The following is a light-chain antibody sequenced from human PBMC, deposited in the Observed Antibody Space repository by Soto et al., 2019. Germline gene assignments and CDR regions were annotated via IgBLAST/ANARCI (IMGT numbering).Light chain of an antibody. Sequence: QSALTQPASVSGSPGQSITISCTGTSSDIGSYNLVSWYQHHPGKAPKLMIYEGSKRPSGVSNRFSGSKSGNTASLTISGLQAEDEADYYCCSYAGTDTVVVFGGGTKVTVL. V-gene: IGLV2-23*01. CDR1: SSDIGSYNL. CDR2: EGS. CDR3: CSYAGTDTVVV. J-gene: IGLJ3*02.